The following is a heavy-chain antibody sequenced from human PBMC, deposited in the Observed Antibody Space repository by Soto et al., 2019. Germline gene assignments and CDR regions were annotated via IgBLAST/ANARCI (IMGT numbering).Heavy chain of an antibody. CDR1: GYTFTSYG. V-gene: IGHV1-18*01. CDR3: ARGSSLLFWRGYYESGFDY. J-gene: IGHJ4*02. CDR2: ISAYNGNT. D-gene: IGHD3-3*01. Sequence: AASVKVSCKASGYTFTSYGISWVRQAPGQGLEWMGWISAYNGNTNYAQKLQGRVTMTTDTSTSTAYMELRSLRSDDTAVYYCARGSSLLFWRGYYESGFDYWGQGPLVTVYS.